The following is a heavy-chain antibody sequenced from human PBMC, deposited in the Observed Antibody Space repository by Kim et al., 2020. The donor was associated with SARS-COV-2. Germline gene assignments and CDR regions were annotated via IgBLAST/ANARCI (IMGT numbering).Heavy chain of an antibody. V-gene: IGHV1-24*01. D-gene: IGHD6-13*01. CDR2: FDPEDGET. CDR3: ATAYSSSWRDAFDI. CDR1: GYTLTELS. J-gene: IGHJ3*02. Sequence: ASVKVSCKVSGYTLTELSMHWVRQAPGKGLEWMGGFDPEDGETIYAQKFQGRVTMTEDTSTDIAYMELSSLRSEDTAVYYCATAYSSSWRDAFDIWGQGTMVTVSS.